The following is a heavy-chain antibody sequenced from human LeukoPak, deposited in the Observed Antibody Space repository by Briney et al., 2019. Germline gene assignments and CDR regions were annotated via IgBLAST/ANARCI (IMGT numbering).Heavy chain of an antibody. D-gene: IGHD2-15*01. CDR2: INHSGSI. V-gene: IGHV4-34*01. CDR3: ARVKVVVVAATRGGIDY. J-gene: IGHJ4*02. Sequence: PSETLSLTCAVYGGSFSGYYWSWIRQPPGKGLEWIGEINHSGSINYNPSLKSRVTISVDTSKNQFSLKLSSVTAADTAVYYCARVKVVVVAATRGGIDYWGQGTLVTVSS. CDR1: GGSFSGYY.